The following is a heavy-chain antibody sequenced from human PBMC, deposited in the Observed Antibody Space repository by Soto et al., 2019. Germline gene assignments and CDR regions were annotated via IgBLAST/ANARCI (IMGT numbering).Heavy chain of an antibody. CDR3: ARSRYDYDALPGGYVYYRDV. V-gene: IGHV1-46*03. D-gene: IGHD3-9*01. Sequence: QVQLVQSGAEVKKPGAAVKVSCKASGYTFSGSYMHWVRQAPGQVLEWMGMINPSDSSDRLAHKFQGRVTMTVFTSTSTVCMQLSGLRYEDAAVYYCARSRYDYDALPGGYVYYRDVLVKGTTVTVSS. J-gene: IGHJ6*03. CDR2: INPSDSSD. CDR1: GYTFSGSY.